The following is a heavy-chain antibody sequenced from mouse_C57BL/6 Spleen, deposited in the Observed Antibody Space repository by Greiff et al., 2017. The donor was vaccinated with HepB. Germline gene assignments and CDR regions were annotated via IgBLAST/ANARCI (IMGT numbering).Heavy chain of an antibody. CDR1: GYTFTSYW. V-gene: IGHV1-59*01. CDR3: ASSRQLRLGGFAY. CDR2: IDPSDSYT. D-gene: IGHD3-2*02. J-gene: IGHJ3*01. Sequence: VQLQQPGAELVRPGTSVKLSCKASGYTFTSYWMHWVKQRPGQGLEWIGVIDPSDSYTNYNQKFKGKATLTVDTSSSTAYMQLSSLTSEDSAVYYCASSRQLRLGGFAYWGQGTRVTVSA.